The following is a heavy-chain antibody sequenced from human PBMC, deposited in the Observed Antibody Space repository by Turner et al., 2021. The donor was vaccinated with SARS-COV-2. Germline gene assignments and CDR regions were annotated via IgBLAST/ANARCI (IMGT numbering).Heavy chain of an antibody. D-gene: IGHD1-26*01. V-gene: IGHV3-30-3*01. CDR2: ISYDGSGT. CDR1: GITFTDSN. J-gene: IGHJ4*02. Sequence: QVQLVESGGGVVQPGRSLSLSCVVSGITFTDSNFHWVRQAPGKGLEWMAVISYDGSGTYYADSVKGRFTVSRDKSKNMVYFQMDSLRAEDTAVYYCVTGSYFRELAYWGQGTLVTVSS. CDR3: VTGSYFRELAY.